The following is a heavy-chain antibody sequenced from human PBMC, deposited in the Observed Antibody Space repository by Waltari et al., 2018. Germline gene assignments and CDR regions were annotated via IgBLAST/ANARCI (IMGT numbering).Heavy chain of an antibody. V-gene: IGHV1-24*01. CDR1: GYTLTELP. D-gene: IGHD1-20*01. CDR3: ATGTYNWMDADYYYMDV. J-gene: IGHJ6*03. CDR2: FDPEDGET. Sequence: QVQLVQSGAEVKKPGASVKVSCKVSGYTLTELPMHWVRPAPGKGLEWMGGFDPEDGETIYAQKFQGRVTMTEDTSTDTAYMELSSLRSEDTAVYYCATGTYNWMDADYYYMDVWGKGTTVTVSS.